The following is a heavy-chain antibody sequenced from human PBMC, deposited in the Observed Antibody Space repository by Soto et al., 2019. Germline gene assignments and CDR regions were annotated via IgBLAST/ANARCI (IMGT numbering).Heavy chain of an antibody. CDR2: ISSRGSTI. J-gene: IGHJ3*01. V-gene: IGHV3-48*03. Sequence: DVQVVETGGDLVQPGGSLRLSCAVSGFSSSSYAFNWVRQAPGRGLEWVSFISSRGSTIYYADSVEGRFTISRDNAQNSLFLQMDSLRDEDTAVYYCAREGGSYDSGGFLIRGAFDVWGQGTSVTVSS. D-gene: IGHD3-22*01. CDR1: GFSSSSYA. CDR3: AREGGSYDSGGFLIRGAFDV.